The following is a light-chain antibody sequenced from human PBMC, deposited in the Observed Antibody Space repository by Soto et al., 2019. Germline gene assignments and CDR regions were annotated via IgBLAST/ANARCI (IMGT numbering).Light chain of an antibody. J-gene: IGLJ3*02. V-gene: IGLV2-23*01. Sequence: QSVLTQPPSASGSPGQSVAISCTGTSNNVGISNLVSWYQQHPRRAPKLMIYEGSKRPSGVSSRFSGSKSGNTASLTISGLQAEDEADYFCCSYAGTTFVVFGGGTKVTVL. CDR3: CSYAGTTFVV. CDR1: SNNVGISNL. CDR2: EGS.